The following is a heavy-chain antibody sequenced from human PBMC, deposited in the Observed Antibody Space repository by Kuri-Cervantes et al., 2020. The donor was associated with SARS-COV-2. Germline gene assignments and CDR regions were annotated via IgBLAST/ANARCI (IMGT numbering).Heavy chain of an antibody. CDR1: GFTFSSYW. CDR2: IKQDGSEK. V-gene: IGHV3-7*01. J-gene: IGHJ4*02. D-gene: IGHD1-26*01. Sequence: GASLKISCAASGFTFSSYWMSWVRQAPGKGLEWVANIKQDGSEKYYVDSVKGRFTISRDNAKNLLYLQMNSLRAEDTAVYYCARAEWGLIDYWGQGTLVTVSS. CDR3: ARAEWGLIDY.